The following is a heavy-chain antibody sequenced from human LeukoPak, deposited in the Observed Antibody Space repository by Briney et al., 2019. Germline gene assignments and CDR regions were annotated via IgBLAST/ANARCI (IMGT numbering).Heavy chain of an antibody. CDR2: IYYSGST. V-gene: IGHV4-59*01. Sequence: SETLSLTCTVSGASISSYYWSWIRQPPGQGLEGIGYIYYSGSTDYSPSLKSRLTISLDTSKNQFSLKLSSVTAADTAIYYCATSHSGWYHHWGQGTLVTVSS. CDR1: GASISSYY. CDR3: ATSHSGWYHH. D-gene: IGHD6-19*01. J-gene: IGHJ5*02.